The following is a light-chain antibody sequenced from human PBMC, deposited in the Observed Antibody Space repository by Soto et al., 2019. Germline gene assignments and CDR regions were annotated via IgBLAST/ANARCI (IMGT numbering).Light chain of an antibody. V-gene: IGKV1-5*03. CDR3: QQDTMYAA. Sequence: DIQMTQSPSTLSASVGDTVTITCRASRSIKSWLAWYQQKPGQAPKLLISKASSLENGVPARFSGSGSGTEFTLTISSLQPDDFGTYYCQQDTMYAAFGQGTKVEIK. J-gene: IGKJ1*01. CDR2: KAS. CDR1: RSIKSW.